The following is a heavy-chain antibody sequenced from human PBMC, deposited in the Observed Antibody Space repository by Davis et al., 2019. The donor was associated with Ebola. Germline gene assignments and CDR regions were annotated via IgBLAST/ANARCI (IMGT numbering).Heavy chain of an antibody. CDR2: IYHTGNT. CDR3: ARDLTMVRGASMDV. Sequence: SETLSLTCTVSAYSISSDYYWGWIRQPPGKGLEWIGSIYHTGNTYYNPSLKSRLTILVDTSKNQFSLKLSSVTAADTAVYYCARDLTMVRGASMDVWGQGTTVTVSS. V-gene: IGHV4-38-2*02. CDR1: AYSISSDYY. D-gene: IGHD3-10*01. J-gene: IGHJ6*02.